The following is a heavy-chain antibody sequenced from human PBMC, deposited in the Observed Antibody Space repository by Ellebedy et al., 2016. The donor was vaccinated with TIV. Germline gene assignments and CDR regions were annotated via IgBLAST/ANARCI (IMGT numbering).Heavy chain of an antibody. J-gene: IGHJ5*02. CDR3: ARLPHPKIRGVPGTWFDP. V-gene: IGHV4-31*02. CDR1: GASLTSGGYY. Sequence: MPSETLSLTCNVSGASLTSGGYYWNWIRQFPGQGLEWIGYVYYNGLISYHPSLKSRVSISVHTSKNQFSLHLSSVTAADTAVYYCARLPHPKIRGVPGTWFDPWGQGILVTVSS. CDR2: VYYNGLI. D-gene: IGHD3-10*01.